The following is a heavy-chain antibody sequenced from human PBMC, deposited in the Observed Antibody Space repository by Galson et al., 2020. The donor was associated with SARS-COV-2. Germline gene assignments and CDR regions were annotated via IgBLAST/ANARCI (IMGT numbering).Heavy chain of an antibody. J-gene: IGHJ3*02. CDR1: GGSISSYY. V-gene: IGHV4-59*01. D-gene: IGHD1-26*01. CDR3: ASVYLYGVGATTHSFDI. CDR2: IYYSGST. Sequence: SETLSLTCTVSGGSISSYYWSWIRQPPGKGLEWIGYIYYSGSTNYNPSLKSRVTISVDTSKNQFSLKLSSVTAADTAVYYCASVYLYGVGATTHSFDIWGQGTMVTVSS.